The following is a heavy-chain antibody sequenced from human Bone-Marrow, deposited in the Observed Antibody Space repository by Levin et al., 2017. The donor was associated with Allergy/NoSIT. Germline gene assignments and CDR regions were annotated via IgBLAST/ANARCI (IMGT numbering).Heavy chain of an antibody. Sequence: GESLKISCAASGFTFSNYAMSWVRQAPGKGLEWVSGISGSGDSTYDGDSVKGRFTISRDNSKNTLYLQMNSLRAEDTAVYYCAKDRDFYGSGSLGNGGQGTLVTVSS. CDR3: AKDRDFYGSGSLGN. V-gene: IGHV3-23*01. CDR2: ISGSGDST. CDR1: GFTFSNYA. D-gene: IGHD3-10*01. J-gene: IGHJ4*02.